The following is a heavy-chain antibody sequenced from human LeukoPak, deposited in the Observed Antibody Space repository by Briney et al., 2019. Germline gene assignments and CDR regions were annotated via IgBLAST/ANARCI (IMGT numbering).Heavy chain of an antibody. V-gene: IGHV3-7*01. CDR1: GFTFSSYW. Sequence: GGSLRLSCAASGFTFSSYWMSWVRPAPGEGREWVANIKQDGSEKYYVDSVKGRFTISRDNAKNSLYLQMNSLRAEDTAVYYCARDYTFGGVIVNFDYWGQGTLVTVSS. D-gene: IGHD3-16*02. CDR2: IKQDGSEK. CDR3: ARDYTFGGVIVNFDY. J-gene: IGHJ4*02.